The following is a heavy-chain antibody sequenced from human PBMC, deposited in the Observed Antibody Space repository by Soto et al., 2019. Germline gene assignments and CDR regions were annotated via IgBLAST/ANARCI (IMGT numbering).Heavy chain of an antibody. D-gene: IGHD3-10*01. CDR2: IYYSGST. Sequence: PSETLSLTCTVSVGSISSGGYYWSWIRQHPGKGLEWIGYIYYSGSTYYNPSLKSRVTISVDTSKNQFSLKLSSVTAADTAVYYCARGMVRGVTLGYWGQGTLVTVSS. CDR1: VGSISSGGYY. J-gene: IGHJ4*02. V-gene: IGHV4-31*03. CDR3: ARGMVRGVTLGY.